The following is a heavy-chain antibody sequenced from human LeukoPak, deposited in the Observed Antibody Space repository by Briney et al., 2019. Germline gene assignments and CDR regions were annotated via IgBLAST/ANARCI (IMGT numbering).Heavy chain of an antibody. Sequence: PGGSLRLPCAASGFTLRSYEMNGVRQAPGKGREGGSYISTSGSTIHYADSVKGRFTITRDNAKNSLYLQMNSLRAEDTAVYYCAREVAGRWLQFIDYWGQGTLVTVSS. CDR2: ISTSGSTI. V-gene: IGHV3-48*03. D-gene: IGHD5-24*01. CDR1: GFTLRSYE. CDR3: AREVAGRWLQFIDY. J-gene: IGHJ4*02.